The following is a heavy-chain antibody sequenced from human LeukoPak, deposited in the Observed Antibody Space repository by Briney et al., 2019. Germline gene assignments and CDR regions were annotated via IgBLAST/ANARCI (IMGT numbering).Heavy chain of an antibody. CDR3: ARGLPGGYYGSHDY. CDR1: GGSISSSSYY. D-gene: IGHD3-10*01. Sequence: SETLSLTCTVSGGSISSSSYYWGWIRQPPGKGLEWIGSIYYSGSTHYNPSLKSRVTISVDTSKNQFSLKLSSVTAADTAVYYCARGLPGGYYGSHDYWGQGTLVTVSS. V-gene: IGHV4-39*07. J-gene: IGHJ4*02. CDR2: IYYSGST.